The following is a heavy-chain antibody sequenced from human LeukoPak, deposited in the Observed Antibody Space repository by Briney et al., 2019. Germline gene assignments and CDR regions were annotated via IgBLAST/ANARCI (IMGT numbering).Heavy chain of an antibody. Sequence: GESLRLSCAASGFTFSDYYMSWIRQAPGKGLEWVSYISSSGSTIYYADSVKGRFTISRDNAKNSLYLQMNSLRAEDTAVYYCARDRDTMEQLDYWGQGTLVTVSS. D-gene: IGHD1/OR15-1a*01. CDR3: ARDRDTMEQLDY. V-gene: IGHV3-11*01. J-gene: IGHJ4*02. CDR1: GFTFSDYY. CDR2: ISSSGSTI.